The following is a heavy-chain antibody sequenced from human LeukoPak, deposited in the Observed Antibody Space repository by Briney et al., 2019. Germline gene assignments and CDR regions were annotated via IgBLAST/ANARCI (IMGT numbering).Heavy chain of an antibody. J-gene: IGHJ3*01. CDR3: ARSSYSSSSSV. CDR2: INSDGSEG. D-gene: IGHD6-6*01. V-gene: IGHV3-7*03. CDR1: GFTFSGFW. Sequence: GGSLRLSCAVSGFTFSGFWMSWSRQAPGKGLEWVASINSDGSEGYYADVVKGRFTISRDNAKNSLYLQINSLRAEDTDVYYCARSSYSSSSSVWGQGTMVTVSS.